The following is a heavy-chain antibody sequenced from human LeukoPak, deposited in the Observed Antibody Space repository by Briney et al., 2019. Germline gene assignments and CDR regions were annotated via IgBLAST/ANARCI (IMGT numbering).Heavy chain of an antibody. CDR1: GYSFSDYD. Sequence: ASVKVSCKASGYSFSDYDIIWVRQAAVHGLEWVGWVNPKSGSRAFAQKFQGRLTMTSSSSITTVYMELSSLRSDDTAVYYCARGPDYYDSSGYSYWGQGTLVTVSS. D-gene: IGHD3-22*01. J-gene: IGHJ4*02. V-gene: IGHV1-8*02. CDR2: VNPKSGSR. CDR3: ARGPDYYDSSGYSY.